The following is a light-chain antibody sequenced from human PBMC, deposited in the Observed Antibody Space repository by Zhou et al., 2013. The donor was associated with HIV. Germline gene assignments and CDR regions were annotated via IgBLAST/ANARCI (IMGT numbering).Light chain of an antibody. J-gene: IGKJ5*01. V-gene: IGKV3-11*01. Sequence: EIVLTQSPATLSLSPGERATLSCRASQSVSSYLAWYQQKPGQAPRLLIYDASNRATGIPARFSGSGSGTDFTLTISSLEPEDFAVYYCQQRSNWPRSTFGQG. CDR2: DAS. CDR1: QSVSSY. CDR3: QQRSNWPRST.